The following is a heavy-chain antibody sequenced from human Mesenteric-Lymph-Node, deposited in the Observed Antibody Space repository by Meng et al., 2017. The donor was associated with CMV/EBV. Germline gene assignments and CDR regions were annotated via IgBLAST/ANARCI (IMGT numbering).Heavy chain of an antibody. CDR3: ARVGGGDCYDY. Sequence: SETLSLTCTVSGGSISSGGYYWSWIRQHPGKGLEWIGYIYYSGSTFYTPSLKSRVTMSLDTSKNQFSLKLSSVTAADTAVYYCARVGGGDCYDYWGQGTLVTVSS. V-gene: IGHV4-31*03. D-gene: IGHD2-21*01. CDR1: GGSISSGGYY. J-gene: IGHJ4*02. CDR2: IYYSGST.